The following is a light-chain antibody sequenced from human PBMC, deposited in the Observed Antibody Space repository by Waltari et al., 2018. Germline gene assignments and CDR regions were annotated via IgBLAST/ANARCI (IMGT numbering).Light chain of an antibody. CDR2: KAS. V-gene: IGKV1-5*03. CDR1: QRISKW. CDR3: QQYNSYSLLT. Sequence: DIQMTQSPSTLSASVGDRFTLTCRASQRISKWLAWYQQKPGKAPKLLIYKASTLESGVPSRFSGSGSGTEFTLTISSLQPDDFATYYCQQYNSYSLLTFGGGTKVEIK. J-gene: IGKJ4*01.